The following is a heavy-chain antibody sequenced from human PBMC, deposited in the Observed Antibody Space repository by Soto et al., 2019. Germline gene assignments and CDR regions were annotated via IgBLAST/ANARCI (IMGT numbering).Heavy chain of an antibody. V-gene: IGHV1-8*01. D-gene: IGHD3-22*01. CDR1: GYTFTSYD. Sequence: QVQLVQSGAEVKKPGASVKVSCKASGYTFTSYDINWVRQATGQGLEWMGWMNPNSGNTGYAQKFKGIVTMTRNTSISTAYMELSSLRSEDTAVYYCARGRTYYYDSSMDVWGKGTTVTVSS. CDR2: MNPNSGNT. J-gene: IGHJ6*04. CDR3: ARGRTYYYDSSMDV.